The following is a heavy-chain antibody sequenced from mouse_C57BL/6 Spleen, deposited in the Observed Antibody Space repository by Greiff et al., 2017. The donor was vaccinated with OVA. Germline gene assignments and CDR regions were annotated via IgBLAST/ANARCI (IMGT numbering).Heavy chain of an antibody. CDR1: GYSFTGYY. CDR2: INPSTGGT. Sequence: VQLKQSGPELVKPGASVKISCKASGYSFTGYYMNWVKQSPEKSLEWIGEINPSTGGTTYNQKFKAKATLTVDKSSSTAYMQLKSLTSEDSAVYYCARDENALRFAYWGQGTLVTVSA. J-gene: IGHJ3*01. CDR3: ARDENALRFAY. V-gene: IGHV1-42*01.